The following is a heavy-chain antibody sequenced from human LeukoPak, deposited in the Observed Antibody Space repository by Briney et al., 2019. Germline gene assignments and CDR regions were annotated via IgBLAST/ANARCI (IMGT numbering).Heavy chain of an antibody. Sequence: SETLSLTCAVYGGSFSGYYWSWVRQPPGKGLEWIGEIIHGGSTNYNPSLKSRVTISIDTSKNQFSLRLSSVTAADTAMYYCAKSGGYGLIDYWGQGTLVTVSS. CDR3: AKSGGYGLIDY. V-gene: IGHV4-34*12. CDR1: GGSFSGYY. D-gene: IGHD1-26*01. CDR2: IIHGGST. J-gene: IGHJ4*02.